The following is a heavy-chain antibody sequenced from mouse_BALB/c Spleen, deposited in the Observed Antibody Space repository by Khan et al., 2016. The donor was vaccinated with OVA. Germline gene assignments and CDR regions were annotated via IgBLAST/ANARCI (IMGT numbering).Heavy chain of an antibody. V-gene: IGHV3-2*02. CDR1: GYSISSYYA. D-gene: IGHD1-1*02. CDR3: ARDYGGDFDY. Sequence: VQLKESGPGLVKPSQSLSITYTVTGYSISSYYACNWIRPFPGNKLEWMGFLGYRGNTNYNPLIKSRISITRNSSRNQLFLQLNSVTTEDTARYYCARDYGGDFDYWGQGTTLTVSS. CDR2: LGYRGNT. J-gene: IGHJ2*01.